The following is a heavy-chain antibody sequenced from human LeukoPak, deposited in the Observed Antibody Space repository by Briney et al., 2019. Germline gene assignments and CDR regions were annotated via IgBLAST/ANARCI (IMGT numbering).Heavy chain of an antibody. CDR1: GFTFSLYS. CDR2: ISEDGRNK. Sequence: GGSLRLSCAASGFTFSLYSMHWVRQAPSKGLEWVVVISEDGRNKNNADSVKGRFTISRDNPKNTLYLHMDSLRAEDTAVYYCARESYGNYYFDYWGQGTLVTVSS. D-gene: IGHD4-11*01. V-gene: IGHV3-30*04. CDR3: ARESYGNYYFDY. J-gene: IGHJ4*02.